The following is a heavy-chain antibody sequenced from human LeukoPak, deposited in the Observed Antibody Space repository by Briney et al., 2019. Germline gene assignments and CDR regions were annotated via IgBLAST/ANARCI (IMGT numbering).Heavy chain of an antibody. Sequence: QPGGSLRLSCAASGFTFSSYEMNWVRQAPGKGLEWVSYISSTGSTIYYADSMKGRFTISRDNSKNTLYLQMNSLRAEDTAVYYCARRAGAYSHPYDYWGQGTLVTVSS. V-gene: IGHV3-48*03. CDR1: GFTFSSYE. CDR3: ARRAGAYSHPYDY. D-gene: IGHD4/OR15-4a*01. CDR2: ISSTGSTI. J-gene: IGHJ4*02.